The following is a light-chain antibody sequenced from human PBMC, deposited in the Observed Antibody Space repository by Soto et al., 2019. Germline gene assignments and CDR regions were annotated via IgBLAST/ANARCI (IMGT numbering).Light chain of an antibody. Sequence: DIQMTQSPSTLSASVGDRVTIACRASQSISIWLAWYQQKPGKAPKLLISKASTLEIGVPSRFSGSGSGTEFTLTISSLQPADLATYSCQQYHSYPHTFGGGTKVEV. V-gene: IGKV1-5*03. CDR3: QQYHSYPHT. CDR2: KAS. J-gene: IGKJ4*01. CDR1: QSISIW.